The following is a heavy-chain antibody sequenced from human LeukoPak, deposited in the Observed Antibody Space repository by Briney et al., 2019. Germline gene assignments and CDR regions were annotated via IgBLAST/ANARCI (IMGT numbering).Heavy chain of an antibody. CDR3: ARIFLSTVTTLNGP. Sequence: ASVKVSCKASGYTFTSYGISWVRQAPGQGLEWMGWISGYDGRTNYAQKLQGRVTMTTDTSTSTAYMELRSLRSDDTAVYYCARIFLSTVTTLNGPWGQGTLVTVSS. CDR1: GYTFTSYG. CDR2: ISGYDGRT. D-gene: IGHD4-17*01. J-gene: IGHJ5*02. V-gene: IGHV1-18*01.